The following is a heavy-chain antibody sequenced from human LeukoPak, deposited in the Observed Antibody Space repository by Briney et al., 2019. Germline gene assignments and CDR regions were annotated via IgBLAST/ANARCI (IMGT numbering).Heavy chain of an antibody. CDR3: AKDRDSSGWYYFFDY. J-gene: IGHJ4*02. CDR1: GFTFSSYA. Sequence: GGSLRLSCAASGFTFSSYAMSWVRQAPGKGLEWVSAISGSGGSTYYADFVKGRFTISRDNSKNTLYLQMNSLRAEDTAVYYCAKDRDSSGWYYFFDYWGQGTLVTVSS. D-gene: IGHD6-19*01. V-gene: IGHV3-23*01. CDR2: ISGSGGST.